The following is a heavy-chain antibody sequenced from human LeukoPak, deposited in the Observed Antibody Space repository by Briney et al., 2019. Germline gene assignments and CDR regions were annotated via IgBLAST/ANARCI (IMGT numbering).Heavy chain of an antibody. Sequence: GGSLRLSCAASGFTVSSNYMSWVRQAPGKGLEWVSVIYSGGSTYYADSVKGRFTISRDNSKNTLYLQMNSLRAEDTAVYYCARDYYYDSSGGSGALDIWGQGTMVTVSS. CDR2: IYSGGST. CDR1: GFTVSSNY. CDR3: ARDYYYDSSGGSGALDI. D-gene: IGHD3-22*01. J-gene: IGHJ3*02. V-gene: IGHV3-66*02.